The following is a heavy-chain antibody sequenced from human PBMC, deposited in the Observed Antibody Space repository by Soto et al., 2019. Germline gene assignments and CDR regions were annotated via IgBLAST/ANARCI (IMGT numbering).Heavy chain of an antibody. D-gene: IGHD3-3*01. CDR2: MNPNSGNT. V-gene: IGHV1-8*02. CDR3: ARWSGRPSRYYYYYYYGMDV. CDR1: GYTFTNYP. Sequence: ASVKVSCKASGYTFTNYPIHWVRQAPGQGLEWMGWMNPNSGNTGYAQKFQGRVTMTRNTSISTAYMELSSLRSEDTAVYYCARWSGRPSRYYYYYYYGMDVWGQGTTVTVSS. J-gene: IGHJ6*02.